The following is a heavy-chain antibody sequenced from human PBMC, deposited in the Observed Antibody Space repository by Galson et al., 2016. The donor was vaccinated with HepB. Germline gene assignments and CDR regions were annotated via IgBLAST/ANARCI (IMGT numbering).Heavy chain of an antibody. CDR3: ASALGIRDYYGMDV. CDR1: GFTFSSNS. CDR2: ISKNSLTI. Sequence: SLRLSCAASGFTFSSNSMNWVRQAPGKGLEWVSYISKNSLTIHYSDSVKGRFTISRDNAKNSLYLQMNSLRYEDTAVYYCASALGIRDYYGMDVWGQGTTVTFSS. J-gene: IGHJ6*02. D-gene: IGHD7-27*01. V-gene: IGHV3-48*02.